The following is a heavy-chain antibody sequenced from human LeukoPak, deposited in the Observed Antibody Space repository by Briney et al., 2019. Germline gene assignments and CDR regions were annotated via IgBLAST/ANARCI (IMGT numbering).Heavy chain of an antibody. V-gene: IGHV5-51*01. CDR1: GYNFTSYW. CDR2: IYPGEYDT. CDR3: ARQGGDTATGSFDY. Sequence: GESLQISCKGSGYNFTSYWIGGVRQVPGKGLEGMGIIYPGEYDTRYSASFQGQVTISADKSISTAYLQWSSLKASDTAMYYCARQGGDTATGSFDYWGQGTLVTVSS. J-gene: IGHJ4*02. D-gene: IGHD5-18*01.